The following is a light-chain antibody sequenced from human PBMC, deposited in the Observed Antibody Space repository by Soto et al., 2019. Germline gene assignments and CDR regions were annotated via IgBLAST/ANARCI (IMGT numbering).Light chain of an antibody. J-gene: IGLJ2*01. CDR3: LLYYGGAHVV. CDR2: STS. V-gene: IGLV7-43*01. CDR1: SIGSKSVH. Sequence: ELTQPPSVSLAPGQTASITCGGNSIGSKSVHWYQQKPGQAPRALIYSTSNKHSWTPARFSGSLLGGKAALTLSGVQPEDEAEYYCLLYYGGAHVVFGGGTKLTVL.